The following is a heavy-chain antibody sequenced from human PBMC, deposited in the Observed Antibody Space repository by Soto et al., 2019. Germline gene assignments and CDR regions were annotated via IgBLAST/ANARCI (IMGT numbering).Heavy chain of an antibody. CDR1: GGSISSGGYY. J-gene: IGHJ6*02. V-gene: IGHV4-31*03. Sequence: NPSETLSLTCTVSGGSISSGGYYWSWIRQHPGKGLEWIGYIYYSGSTYYNPSLKSRVTISVDTSKNQFSLKLSSVTAADTAVYYCARGAAARPDGYYGMDVWGQGTTVTVSS. CDR3: ARGAAARPDGYYGMDV. CDR2: IYYSGST. D-gene: IGHD6-6*01.